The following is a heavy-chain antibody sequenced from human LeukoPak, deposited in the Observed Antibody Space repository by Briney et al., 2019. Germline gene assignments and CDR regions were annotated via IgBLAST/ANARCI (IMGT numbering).Heavy chain of an antibody. CDR1: GGSFSGYY. CDR3: ATRRWSSTSCYRGNHFDY. D-gene: IGHD2-2*02. J-gene: IGHJ4*02. Sequence: SETLSLTCAVYGGSFSGYYWSWIRQPPGKGLEWIGEINHSGSTNYNPSLKSRVTISIDTAKNQFSLTLSSVPAADTTVYHCATRRWSSTSCYRGNHFDYWGQGTLVPVSA. CDR2: INHSGST. V-gene: IGHV4-34*01.